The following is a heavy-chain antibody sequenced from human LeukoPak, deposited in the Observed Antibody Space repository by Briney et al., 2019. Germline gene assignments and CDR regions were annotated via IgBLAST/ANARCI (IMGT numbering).Heavy chain of an antibody. CDR2: ISGSGGST. J-gene: IGHJ4*02. D-gene: IGHD2-15*01. V-gene: IGHV3-23*01. Sequence: GGSLRLSCAASGFTFSSYAMSWVRQAPGKGLEWVSAISGSGGSTSYADSVKGRFTISRDNSKNTLYMQMNSLRAEDTAVYYCATKGKGYCSGGSCYSGDHWGQGTLVTVSS. CDR1: GFTFSSYA. CDR3: ATKGKGYCSGGSCYSGDH.